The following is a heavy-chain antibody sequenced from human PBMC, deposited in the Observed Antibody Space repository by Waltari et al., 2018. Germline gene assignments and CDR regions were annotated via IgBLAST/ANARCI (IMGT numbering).Heavy chain of an antibody. CDR3: ARTCISAACYMIY. D-gene: IGHD2-2*02. V-gene: IGHV1-18*01. CDR2: VNTQNGST. CDR1: GYTFTSRG. J-gene: IGHJ4*02. Sequence: QVQLVQSGGEMKEPGASVKVSCKASGYTFTSRGINWVRQAPGQGLEWMGCVNTQNGSTNDAQNLQSRVTMTADTSTTTAYMELRSLKSDDTAIYYCARTCISAACYMIYWGQGTLVTVSA.